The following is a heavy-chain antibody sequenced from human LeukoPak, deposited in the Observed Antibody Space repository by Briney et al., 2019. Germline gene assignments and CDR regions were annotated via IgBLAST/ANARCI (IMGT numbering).Heavy chain of an antibody. CDR3: AKSLRGLIAVNDAFDM. CDR1: GFTFSTYG. J-gene: IGHJ3*02. D-gene: IGHD6-19*01. Sequence: GGSLRLSCAASGFTFSTYGMHWVRQAPGKGLEWVAVIWNDGSIKYYGDSVKGRFTISRDNSKNTLYLQMNSLRAEDTAVYYCAKSLRGLIAVNDAFDMWGQGTRVTVSS. V-gene: IGHV3-33*06. CDR2: IWNDGSIK.